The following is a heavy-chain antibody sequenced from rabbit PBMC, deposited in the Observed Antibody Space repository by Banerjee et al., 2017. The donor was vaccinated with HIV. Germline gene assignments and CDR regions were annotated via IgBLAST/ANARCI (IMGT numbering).Heavy chain of an antibody. CDR1: GFSFSSVYW. V-gene: IGHV1S40*01. CDR3: ARDLAGVIGWNFDL. D-gene: IGHD4-1*01. Sequence: QSLEESGGDLVKPGASLTLTCTASGFSFSSVYWIYWVRQAPGKGLEWIGTIYAGSTGSTYYASWAKGRFTISKTSSTTVTLQMTSLTAADTATYFCARDLAGVIGWNFDLWGPGTLVT. CDR2: IYAGSTGST. J-gene: IGHJ4*01.